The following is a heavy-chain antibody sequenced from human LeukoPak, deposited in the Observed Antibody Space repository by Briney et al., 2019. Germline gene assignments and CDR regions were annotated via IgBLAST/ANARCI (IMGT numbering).Heavy chain of an antibody. CDR2: ISPYNGYT. J-gene: IGHJ4*02. V-gene: IGHV1-18*01. CDR3: ARVSSDCRTSPSCYDY. D-gene: IGHD2-2*01. Sequence: ASVKVSCKASGYTFTNYGISWVRQAPGQGLEWMGWISPYNGYTHYTQNHQGRVTVTTDTSTSTAYMELRSLRSDDTAVYYCARVSSDCRTSPSCYDYWGQGTLVIVSS. CDR1: GYTFTNYG.